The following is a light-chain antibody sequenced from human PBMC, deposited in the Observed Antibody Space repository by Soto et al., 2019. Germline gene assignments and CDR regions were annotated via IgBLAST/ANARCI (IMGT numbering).Light chain of an antibody. V-gene: IGLV2-14*03. CDR3: CSLTTSHTYV. CDR2: HVT. J-gene: IGLJ1*01. CDR1: SSDIGPYDY. Sequence: QSALTQPASVSGSPGQSITISCTGTSSDIGPYDYVSWYQQHPGKAPKLMIYHVTYRPSGVSNRYSASKSGNSASLTISGLQADDEADYYCCSLTTSHTYVFGSGTKLTVL.